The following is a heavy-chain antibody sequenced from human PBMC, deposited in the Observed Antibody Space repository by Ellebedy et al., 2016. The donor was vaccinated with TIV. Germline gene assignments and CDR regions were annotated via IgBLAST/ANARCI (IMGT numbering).Heavy chain of an antibody. CDR1: GYTVTKYY. Sequence: ASVTVSCKAFGYTVTKYYVHWVRQAPGQGLAWVGLIDPSGGSTTYAQKFQGRVTMNSDTSTNTVYMELSSLRSEDTAIYYGARKYYFDYWGQGTLVTVSS. V-gene: IGHV1-46*01. J-gene: IGHJ4*02. CDR2: IDPSGGST. CDR3: ARKYYFDY.